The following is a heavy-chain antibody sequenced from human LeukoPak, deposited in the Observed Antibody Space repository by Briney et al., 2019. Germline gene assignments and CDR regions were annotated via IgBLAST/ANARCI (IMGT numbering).Heavy chain of an antibody. Sequence: ASVKVSCKASGGTFSSYSISWVRQAPGQGLEWMGGIIPIFGTANYAQTFQGRVTITADEATSTAYMELSSRRSEDTAVYYCARRGAYSGYDYYFDYWGQGTLVTVS. CDR1: GGTFSSYS. J-gene: IGHJ4*02. CDR2: IIPIFGTA. D-gene: IGHD5-12*01. CDR3: ARRGAYSGYDYYFDY. V-gene: IGHV1-69*01.